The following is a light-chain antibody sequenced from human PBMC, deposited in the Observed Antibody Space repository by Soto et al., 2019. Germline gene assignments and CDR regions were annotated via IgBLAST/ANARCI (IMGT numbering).Light chain of an antibody. CDR1: QSVDSSF. CDR3: QQYVSSGT. Sequence: EIVLTQSPGSLSLSPGERATLSCRASQSVDSSFFAWYQQKPGQAPRLLIYGASNRATGIPDRFSGRGSGTDFTLTISRLEPEDFAVYYCQQYVSSGTFGQGTKVEIK. J-gene: IGKJ1*01. CDR2: GAS. V-gene: IGKV3-20*01.